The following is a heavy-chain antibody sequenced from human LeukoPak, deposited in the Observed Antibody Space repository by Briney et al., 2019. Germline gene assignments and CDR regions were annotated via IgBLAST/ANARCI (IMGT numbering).Heavy chain of an antibody. V-gene: IGHV3-21*01. CDR3: ATWDDYGDFVAFEY. J-gene: IGHJ4*02. Sequence: GGSLRLSCGGSGFTFSSYTMNWVRQAPGKGLEWVASISSSATYIYYADSVRGRFTISRDDATKSVFLHMNSLRAEDTAVYFCATWDDYGDFVAFEYWGQGTLVTVSS. CDR2: ISSSATYI. CDR1: GFTFSSYT. D-gene: IGHD4-17*01.